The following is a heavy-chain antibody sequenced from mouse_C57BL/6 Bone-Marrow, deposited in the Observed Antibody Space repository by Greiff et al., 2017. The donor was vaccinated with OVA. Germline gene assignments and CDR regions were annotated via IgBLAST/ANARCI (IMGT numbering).Heavy chain of an antibody. J-gene: IGHJ3*01. Sequence: QVQLQQSGPGLVQPSQSLSITCTVSGFSFTSYGVHWVRQSPGKGLEWLGVIWSGGSTDYNAALIARLNISKDNSKTQVFFKMNSLQADDTAIYYCASPSWFAYWGQGTLVTVSA. V-gene: IGHV2-2*01. CDR3: ASPSWFAY. CDR2: IWSGGST. CDR1: GFSFTSYG.